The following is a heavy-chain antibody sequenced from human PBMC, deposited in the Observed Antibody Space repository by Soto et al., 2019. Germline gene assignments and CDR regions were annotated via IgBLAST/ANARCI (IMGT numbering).Heavy chain of an antibody. J-gene: IGHJ5*02. CDR2: INHSGST. CDR3: ARVRESRFVAAAGTSWFDP. D-gene: IGHD6-13*01. CDR1: GGSFSGYY. Sequence: SETLSLTCAVYGGSFSGYYWSWIRQPPGKGREWIGEINHSGSTNYNPSLKSRVTISVDTSKNQFSLKLSSVTAADTAVYYCARVRESRFVAAAGTSWFDPWGQGTLVTVSS. V-gene: IGHV4-34*01.